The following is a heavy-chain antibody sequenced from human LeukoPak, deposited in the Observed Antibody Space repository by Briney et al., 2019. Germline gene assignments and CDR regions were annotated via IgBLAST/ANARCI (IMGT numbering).Heavy chain of an antibody. Sequence: GASVKVSCKTSGYTFTSYYMHWVRQAPGQGLEWMGIINPSGGSTSYAQKFQGRVTMTRDTSTSTVYMELSSLRSEDTAVYYCARDSAGTTGIYSYYFDYWGQGTLVTVSS. CDR3: ARDSAGTTGIYSYYFDY. J-gene: IGHJ4*02. CDR2: INPSGGST. CDR1: GYTFTSYY. D-gene: IGHD4-11*01. V-gene: IGHV1-46*01.